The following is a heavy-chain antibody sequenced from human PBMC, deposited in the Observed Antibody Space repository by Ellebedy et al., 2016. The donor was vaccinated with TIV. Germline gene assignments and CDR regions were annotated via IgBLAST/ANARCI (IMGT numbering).Heavy chain of an antibody. CDR2: INPKNGGT. J-gene: IGHJ4*02. Sequence: AASVKVSCKASGYTFTGYYIHWVRQAPGQGLEWMGWINPKNGGTTYAQKFQGRVTMTRDTSISTAYMELSWLRSDDTAVYYCARDGACGGDCYGDNYWGQGSLVTVSS. CDR3: ARDGACGGDCYGDNY. V-gene: IGHV1-2*02. CDR1: GYTFTGYY. D-gene: IGHD2-21*02.